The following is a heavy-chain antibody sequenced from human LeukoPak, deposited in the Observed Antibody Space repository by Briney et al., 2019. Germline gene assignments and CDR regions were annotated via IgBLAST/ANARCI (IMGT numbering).Heavy chain of an antibody. CDR3: ARKGYYYDSSGFDY. CDR1: GGTFSSYA. D-gene: IGHD3-22*01. V-gene: IGHV1-69*04. Sequence: SVKVSCKAFGGTFSSYAISWVRQAPGQGLEWMGRIIPILGIANYAQKFQGRVTITADKSTSTAYMELSSLRSEDTAVYYCARKGYYYDSSGFDYWGQGTLVTVSS. CDR2: IIPILGIA. J-gene: IGHJ4*02.